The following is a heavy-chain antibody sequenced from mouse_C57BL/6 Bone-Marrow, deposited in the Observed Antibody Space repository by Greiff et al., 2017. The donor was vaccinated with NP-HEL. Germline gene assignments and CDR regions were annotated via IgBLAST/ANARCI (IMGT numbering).Heavy chain of an antibody. D-gene: IGHD1-1*01. CDR3: ARYRLTTVAYFDY. CDR1: GYSFTSYY. CDR2: IYPGSGNT. J-gene: IGHJ2*01. V-gene: IGHV1-66*01. Sequence: VQLQQSGPELVKPGASVKISCKASGYSFTSYYIHWVKQRPGQGLEWIGWIYPGSGNTKYNEKFKGKATLTADTSSSTAYMQLSSLTSEDSAVYYCARYRLTTVAYFDYWGQGTTLTVSS.